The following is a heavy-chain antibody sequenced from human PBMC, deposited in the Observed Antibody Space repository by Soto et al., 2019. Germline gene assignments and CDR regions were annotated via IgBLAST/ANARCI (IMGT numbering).Heavy chain of an antibody. CDR2: IYSSGTT. CDR1: GDSISSWY. Sequence: SETLSLICSVSGDSISSWYWNWIRQTAGKGLEWIGRIYSSGTTNFNPSLKSRLTMSVDTSKNEISLRLTPVTAADTAVYYCARGSPRGGFDPWGQGTLVTVSS. V-gene: IGHV4-4*07. CDR3: ARGSPRGGFDP. J-gene: IGHJ5*02. D-gene: IGHD3-10*01.